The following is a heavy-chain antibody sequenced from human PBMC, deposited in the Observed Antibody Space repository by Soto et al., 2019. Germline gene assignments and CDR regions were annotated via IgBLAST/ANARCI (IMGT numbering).Heavy chain of an antibody. D-gene: IGHD6-6*01. CDR3: ARHLSPLLVPVPPDYIDL. Sequence: GESLKISCKGSGYRFTNSWIAWVRQMPGKGLEWMGIIYPDDFDTRYSPSFQGQVTISADKSISTAYLQWSSLKASDTAMYYCARHLSPLLVPVPPDYIDLRGPGTLVTVSS. J-gene: IGHJ5*02. CDR2: IYPDDFDT. V-gene: IGHV5-51*01. CDR1: GYRFTNSW.